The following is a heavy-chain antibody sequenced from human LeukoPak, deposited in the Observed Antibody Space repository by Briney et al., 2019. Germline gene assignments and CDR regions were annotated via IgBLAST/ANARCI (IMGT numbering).Heavy chain of an antibody. CDR1: GFTFSRYW. CDR3: AREGNYNFDN. Sequence: PGGSLRLSCEASGFTFSRYWMSWVRQAPGKGLEWVANIKEDGSEMYCVDSVKGRFTISRDNAKNSLYLQMNSLRAEDTAVYYCAREGNYNFDNWGQETLVTVSS. CDR2: IKEDGSEM. D-gene: IGHD4-11*01. V-gene: IGHV3-7*01. J-gene: IGHJ4*02.